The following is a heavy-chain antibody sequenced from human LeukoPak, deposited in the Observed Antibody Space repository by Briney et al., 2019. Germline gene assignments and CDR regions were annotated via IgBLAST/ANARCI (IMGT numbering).Heavy chain of an antibody. CDR1: GFTFSSYE. CDR3: ARDLGY. CDR2: INSGGASI. V-gene: IGHV3-48*03. J-gene: IGHJ4*02. D-gene: IGHD7-27*01. Sequence: GGSLRLSCAASGFTFSSYEMHWVRQAPGRGLEWVAYINSGGASIFYADSVRGRFAISRDNAKNSLYLQMNSLRAEDTAVYYCARDLGYWGQGTLVTVSS.